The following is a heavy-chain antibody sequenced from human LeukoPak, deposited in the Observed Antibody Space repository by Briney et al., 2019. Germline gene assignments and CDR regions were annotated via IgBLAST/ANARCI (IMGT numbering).Heavy chain of an antibody. V-gene: IGHV3-30*18. Sequence: GGSLRLSCAASGFTFSSYGMHWVRQAPGKGLEWVAVISYDGSNKYYADSVKGRFTVSRDNSKNTLYLQMNSLRAEDTAVYYCAKDPGYCSGGNCYYFDYWGQGTLVTVSS. D-gene: IGHD2-15*01. J-gene: IGHJ4*02. CDR3: AKDPGYCSGGNCYYFDY. CDR2: ISYDGSNK. CDR1: GFTFSSYG.